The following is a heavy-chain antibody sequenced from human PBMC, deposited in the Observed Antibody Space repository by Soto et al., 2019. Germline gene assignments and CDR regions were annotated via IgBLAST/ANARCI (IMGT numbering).Heavy chain of an antibody. J-gene: IGHJ4*02. V-gene: IGHV1-46*02. CDR2: IHPSGGGT. Sequence: ASVKVSCKPSGYTFNTYYLHWVRQAPGQALEWMGVIHPSGGGTTYAQKFLGRVTVTRDTSTSTVFMELSSLRSDDTAVYYCARDGSGSYFRPFDYWGQGTLVTVSS. D-gene: IGHD1-26*01. CDR3: ARDGSGSYFRPFDY. CDR1: GYTFNTYY.